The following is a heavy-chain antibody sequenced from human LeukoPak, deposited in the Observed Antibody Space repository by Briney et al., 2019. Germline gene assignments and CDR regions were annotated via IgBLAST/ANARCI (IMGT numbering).Heavy chain of an antibody. V-gene: IGHV1-69*13. Sequence: LGASVKVSCKASGGTFSSYAISWVRQAPGQGLEWMGGIIPIFGTANYAQKFQGRVTITADESTSTAYMELSSLRSEDTAVYYCAQAYCGGDCPYYYYYYGIDVWGQGTTVTVSS. CDR3: AQAYCGGDCPYYYYYYGIDV. CDR1: GGTFSSYA. J-gene: IGHJ6*02. D-gene: IGHD2-21*02. CDR2: IIPIFGTA.